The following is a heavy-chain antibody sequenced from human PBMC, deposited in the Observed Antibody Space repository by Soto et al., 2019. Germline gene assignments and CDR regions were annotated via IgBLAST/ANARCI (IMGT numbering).Heavy chain of an antibody. V-gene: IGHV1-2*04. Sequence: GASVKVSCKASGYTFTGYYMHWVRQAPGQGLEWMGWINPNSGGTNYAQKFQGWVTMTRDTSISTAYMELRSLRSDDTAVYYCARDFDDSSGYPGYWGQGTLVTVSS. CDR3: ARDFDDSSGYPGY. CDR2: INPNSGGT. CDR1: GYTFTGYY. D-gene: IGHD3-22*01. J-gene: IGHJ4*02.